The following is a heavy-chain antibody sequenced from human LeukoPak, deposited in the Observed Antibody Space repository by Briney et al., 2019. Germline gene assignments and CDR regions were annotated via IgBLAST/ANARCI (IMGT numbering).Heavy chain of an antibody. V-gene: IGHV4-31*03. CDR1: GGSISSGGYY. D-gene: IGHD2-15*01. J-gene: IGHJ6*02. CDR2: IYYSGST. Sequence: PSETLSLTCTVSGGSISSGGYYWSWIRQHPGKGLEWIGYIYYSGSTYYNPSLKSRVTISVDTSKNQFSLKLSSVTAADTAVYYCAREVRIGKGYCSGGSCYSSPSYYGMDVWGQGTTVTVSS. CDR3: AREVRIGKGYCSGGSCYSSPSYYGMDV.